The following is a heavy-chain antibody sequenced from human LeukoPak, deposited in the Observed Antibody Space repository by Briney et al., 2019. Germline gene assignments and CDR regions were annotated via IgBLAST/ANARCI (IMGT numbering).Heavy chain of an antibody. Sequence: GASVKVSCKASGYTFTAYYMHWVRQAPGQGLEWMGWINPNSGGTNYAQKFQGRVTMTRDTSISTAYMELSRLRSDDTAVYYCARAFLTYCTNGVCYSGWFDPWGQGTLVTVSS. V-gene: IGHV1-2*02. D-gene: IGHD2-8*01. CDR2: INPNSGGT. CDR3: ARAFLTYCTNGVCYSGWFDP. J-gene: IGHJ5*02. CDR1: GYTFTAYY.